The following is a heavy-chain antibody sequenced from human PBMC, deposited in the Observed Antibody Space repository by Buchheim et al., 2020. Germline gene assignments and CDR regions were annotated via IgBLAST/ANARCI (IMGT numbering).Heavy chain of an antibody. CDR2: ISSSGSTI. Sequence: EVQLVESGGGLVQPGGSLRLSCAASGFTFSSYEMNWVRQAPGKGLAWVSYISSSGSTIYYADSVKGRFTISRDNAKTSLYLQMNSLRAEDTAVYYCARGDWNDVSPFDYWGQGTL. J-gene: IGHJ4*02. D-gene: IGHD1-1*01. CDR1: GFTFSSYE. CDR3: ARGDWNDVSPFDY. V-gene: IGHV3-48*03.